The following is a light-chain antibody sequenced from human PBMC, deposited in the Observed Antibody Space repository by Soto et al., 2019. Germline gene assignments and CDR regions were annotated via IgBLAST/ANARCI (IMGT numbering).Light chain of an antibody. CDR2: AAS. J-gene: IGKJ4*01. Sequence: DIQMTQSPSSVSASVGDRVTITCRASQDVSTYLAWYQQKPGKAPKLQIYAASNLQSGVQSRFSGSGSGTEFTLTISSLQPEDFATYFCQQVNSFPPTFGGGTKVQIK. CDR1: QDVSTY. CDR3: QQVNSFPPT. V-gene: IGKV1D-12*01.